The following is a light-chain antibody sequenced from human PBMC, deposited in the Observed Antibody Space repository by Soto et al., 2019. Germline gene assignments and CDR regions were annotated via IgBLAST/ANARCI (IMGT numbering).Light chain of an antibody. CDR3: QQLNTYPRLT. Sequence: IQCTQSPSSLSASVGYRVTITFRASQGISSYLAWYQQKPGKAPKLLIYSASTLQSGVPSRFSGSGSGTDFTLTISSLQPEDFATYYCQQLNTYPRLTFGGGTKVDIK. CDR2: SAS. J-gene: IGKJ4*01. V-gene: IGKV1-9*01. CDR1: QGISSY.